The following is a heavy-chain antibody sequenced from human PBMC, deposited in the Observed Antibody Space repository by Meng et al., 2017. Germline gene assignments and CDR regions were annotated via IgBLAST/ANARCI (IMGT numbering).Heavy chain of an antibody. CDR2: IYHSGST. J-gene: IGHJ6*02. V-gene: IGHV4-38-2*01. CDR3: ARAGDGDYGVYYYYYGMDV. D-gene: IGHD4-17*01. CDR1: GYSISSGYY. Sequence: GSLRLSCAVSGYSISSGYYWGWIRQPPGKGLEWIGSIYHSGSTYYNPPLKSRVTISVDTSKNQFSLKLSSVTAADTAVYYCARAGDGDYGVYYYYYGMDVWGQGTTVTVSS.